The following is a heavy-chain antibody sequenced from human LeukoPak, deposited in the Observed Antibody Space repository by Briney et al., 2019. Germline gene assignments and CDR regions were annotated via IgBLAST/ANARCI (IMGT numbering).Heavy chain of an antibody. CDR1: GGSISSSNW. Sequence: PSGTLSLTCAVSGGSISSSNWWSWVRQPPGKGLEWIGEIYHSGSTNYNPSLKSRVTISVDKSKNQFSLNLSSVTAADTAVYYCARGHSGFWSGSARDRGVSRRYNWFDPWGQGTLVTVSS. CDR3: ARGHSGFWSGSARDRGVSRRYNWFDP. J-gene: IGHJ5*02. CDR2: IYHSGST. D-gene: IGHD3-3*01. V-gene: IGHV4-4*02.